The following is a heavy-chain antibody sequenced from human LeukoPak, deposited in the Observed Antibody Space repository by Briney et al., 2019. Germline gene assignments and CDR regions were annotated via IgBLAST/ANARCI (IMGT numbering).Heavy chain of an antibody. CDR2: IKEDGSKQ. CDR1: TFTFSGYY. Sequence: PGGSLRLSCSDSTFTFSGYYVGWVRQAPGKGLEWVATIKEDGSKQYYVDSVKGRFTISRDDAKNSLYLQMNSLRGEDTAVYYCGRAGRTRPDYWGQGTQVTVSS. CDR3: GRAGRTRPDY. V-gene: IGHV3-7*01. J-gene: IGHJ4*02. D-gene: IGHD1-26*01.